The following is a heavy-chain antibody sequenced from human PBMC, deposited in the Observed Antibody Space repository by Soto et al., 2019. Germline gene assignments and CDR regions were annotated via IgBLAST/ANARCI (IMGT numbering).Heavy chain of an antibody. CDR3: ARGYCSGGNCSSGMDV. CDR1: GGTFSTHA. V-gene: IGHV1-69*13. D-gene: IGHD2-15*01. CDR2: IIPISGTT. J-gene: IGHJ6*02. Sequence: SVKVSCKASGGTFSTHAIIWVRQAPGHGLEWMGGIIPISGTTYYTQKFQGRVTITADEPTSTAFMELSSLKSDDTAVFYCARGYCSGGNCSSGMDVWGQGTMVTVSS.